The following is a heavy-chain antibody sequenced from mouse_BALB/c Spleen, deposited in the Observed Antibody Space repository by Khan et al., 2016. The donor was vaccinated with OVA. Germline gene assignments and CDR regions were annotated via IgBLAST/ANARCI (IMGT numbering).Heavy chain of an antibody. D-gene: IGHD2-2*01. J-gene: IGHJ3*01. V-gene: IGHV1-61*01. CDR1: GYTFTSYW. Sequence: QVQLQQPGAELVRPGASVKLSCKASGYTFTSYWMNWVKQRPGQGLEWIGMIDPSDSETHYNQIFKDKATLTVDKSSSTAYMQLSSLTSEDSAVYYCARREKYGYDPSWFAYWSQGTLVTVSA. CDR3: ARREKYGYDPSWFAY. CDR2: IDPSDSET.